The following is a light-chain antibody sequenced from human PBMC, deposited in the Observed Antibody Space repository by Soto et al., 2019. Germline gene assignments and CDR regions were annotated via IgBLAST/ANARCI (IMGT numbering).Light chain of an antibody. Sequence: VMTQSPATLSVSPGERATLSCRASQSVSSNLAWYQQKPGQAPRLLIYDASTRATGIPARFSGSGSGTEFTLSISSLQSEDFAVYYCQQYYKWPPWTFGQGTKVEIK. V-gene: IGKV3-15*01. CDR2: DAS. J-gene: IGKJ1*01. CDR3: QQYYKWPPWT. CDR1: QSVSSN.